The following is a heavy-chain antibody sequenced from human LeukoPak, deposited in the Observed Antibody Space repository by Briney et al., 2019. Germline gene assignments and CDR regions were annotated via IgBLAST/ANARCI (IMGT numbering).Heavy chain of an antibody. J-gene: IGHJ4*02. Sequence: SETLSLTCYVASVSVATDYYTWIRQSAGKGLEWLGRVYNSGPTIYNPSLKSRLTMSIDTSKSQFSLRLTSVSAADTAIYYCARGGRFFDYWGQGIQVTVSS. CDR1: SVSVATDY. CDR3: ARGGRFFDY. D-gene: IGHD1-26*01. V-gene: IGHV4-4*07. CDR2: VYNSGPT.